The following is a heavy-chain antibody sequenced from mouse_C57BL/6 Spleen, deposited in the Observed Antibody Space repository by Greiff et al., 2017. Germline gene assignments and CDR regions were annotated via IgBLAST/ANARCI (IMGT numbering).Heavy chain of an antibody. CDR3: ARERAQATFAMDY. D-gene: IGHD3-2*02. V-gene: IGHV5-4*01. J-gene: IGHJ4*01. CDR1: GFTFSSYA. CDR2: ISDGGSYS. Sequence: EVQRVESGGGLVKPGGSLKLSCAASGFTFSSYAMSWVRQTPEKRLEWVATISDGGSYSSSPDNVKVRFTISRDNAKNNLYLQMRHMKSEDTAMYYCARERAQATFAMDYWGQGTSVTVSS.